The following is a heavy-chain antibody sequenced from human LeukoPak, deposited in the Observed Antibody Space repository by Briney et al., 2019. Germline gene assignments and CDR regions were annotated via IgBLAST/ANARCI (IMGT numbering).Heavy chain of an antibody. Sequence: PGRSLRLSCAASGFTFDDYAMHWVRQAPGKGLEWVSGISWNSGSIGYADSVKGRFTISRDNAKDSLYLQMNSLRAEDTALYYCAKASARYSYGYFYDYWGQGTLVTVSS. CDR1: GFTFDDYA. D-gene: IGHD5-18*01. V-gene: IGHV3-9*01. J-gene: IGHJ4*02. CDR2: ISWNSGSI. CDR3: AKASARYSYGYFYDY.